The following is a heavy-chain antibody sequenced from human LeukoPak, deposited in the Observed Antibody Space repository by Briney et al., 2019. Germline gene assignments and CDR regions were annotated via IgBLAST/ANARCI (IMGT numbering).Heavy chain of an antibody. CDR3: ARNHYYDSSGYLP. D-gene: IGHD3-22*01. J-gene: IGHJ5*02. CDR1: GGSFSGYY. Sequence: PSETLSLTCAVYGGSFSGYYWSWIRQPPGEGLVWIGEINHSGSTNHNPSLKSRVTISVDTSKNQFSLKLSSVTAADTAVYYCARNHYYDSSGYLPWGQGTLVTVSS. V-gene: IGHV4-34*01. CDR2: INHSGST.